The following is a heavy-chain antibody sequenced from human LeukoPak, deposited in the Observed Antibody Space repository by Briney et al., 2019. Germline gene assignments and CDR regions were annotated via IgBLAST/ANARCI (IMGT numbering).Heavy chain of an antibody. V-gene: IGHV1-18*01. CDR1: GYTFTSYG. CDR3: ASSRSGWYWDFDY. J-gene: IGHJ4*02. Sequence: ASVKVSCKASGYTFTSYGISWVRQAPGHGLEWMGLISAYNGNTNYAQKLQGRVTMTTDTSTSTAYMELRSLRSDDTAVYYCASSRSGWYWDFDYWGQGTLVTVSS. D-gene: IGHD6-19*01. CDR2: ISAYNGNT.